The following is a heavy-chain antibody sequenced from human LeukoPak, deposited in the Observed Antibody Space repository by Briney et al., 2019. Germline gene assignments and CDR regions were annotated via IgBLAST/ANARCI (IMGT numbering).Heavy chain of an antibody. Sequence: GGSLRLSCAAPGFTFSSYGMHWVRQAPGKGLEWVAVIWYDGSNKYYADSVKGRFTISRDNSKNTLYLQMNSLRAEDTAVYYCAKDARTSWYFDYWGQGTLVTVSS. CDR3: AKDARTSWYFDY. CDR1: GFTFSSYG. J-gene: IGHJ4*02. V-gene: IGHV3-33*06. D-gene: IGHD1/OR15-1a*01. CDR2: IWYDGSNK.